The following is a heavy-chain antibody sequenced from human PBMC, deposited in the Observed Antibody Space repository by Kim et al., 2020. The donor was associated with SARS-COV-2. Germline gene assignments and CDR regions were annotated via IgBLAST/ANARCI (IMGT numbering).Heavy chain of an antibody. D-gene: IGHD3-10*01. J-gene: IGHJ4*02. V-gene: IGHV3-11*06. Sequence: SVKGRVTISRDNAKNSLYLQMNSLRAEDAAVYCCARVENGVRGVKFGDYWGQGTLVTVSS. CDR3: ARVENGVRGVKFGDY.